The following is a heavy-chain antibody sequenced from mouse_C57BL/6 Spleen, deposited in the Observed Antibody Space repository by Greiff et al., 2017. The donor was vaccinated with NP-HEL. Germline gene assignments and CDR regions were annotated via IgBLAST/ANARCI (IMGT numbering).Heavy chain of an antibody. CDR1: GYTFTSYG. CDR3: ARHEDPGYYAMDY. Sequence: QVQLQQSGAELARPGASVKLSCKASGYTFTSYGISWVKQRTGQGLEWIGEIYPRSGNTYYNEKFKGKATLTADKSSSTAYMELRSLTSEDSAVYFCARHEDPGYYAMDYWGQGTSVTVSS. V-gene: IGHV1-81*01. J-gene: IGHJ4*01. CDR2: IYPRSGNT.